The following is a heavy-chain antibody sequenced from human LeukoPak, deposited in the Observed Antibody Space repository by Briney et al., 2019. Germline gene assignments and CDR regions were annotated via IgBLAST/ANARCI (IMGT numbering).Heavy chain of an antibody. V-gene: IGHV4-34*01. J-gene: IGHJ4*02. D-gene: IGHD3-10*01. CDR1: GGSFSGYY. CDR2: INHSGST. CDR3: ARTRITMVRGVTGSFDY. Sequence: SETLSLTSPVLGGSFSGYYWSWIRQPPGKGLEWIGEINHSGSTNYNPSLKSRVTISVDTSKNQFSLKLSSVTAADTAVYYCARTRITMVRGVTGSFDYWGQGTLVTVSS.